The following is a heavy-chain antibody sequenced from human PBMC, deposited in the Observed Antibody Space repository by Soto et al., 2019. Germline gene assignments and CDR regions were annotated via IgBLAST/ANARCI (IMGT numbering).Heavy chain of an antibody. J-gene: IGHJ2*01. CDR1: GFTFSAYA. CDR2: IHGGGGAT. D-gene: IGHD1-1*01. Sequence: EVQLLESGGGLVQPGGSLRLSCAASGFTFSAYAMGWVRQAPGKGLEWVSTIHGGGGATHYADSVKGRFTIARDDSKKTLYAQINSLRAEDTAVYYCAKFEGHPLEYWYLDFWGRGTLVTVSS. CDR3: AKFEGHPLEYWYLDF. V-gene: IGHV3-23*01.